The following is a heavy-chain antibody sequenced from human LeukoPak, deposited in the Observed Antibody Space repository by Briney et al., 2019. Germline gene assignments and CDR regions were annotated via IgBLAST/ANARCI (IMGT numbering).Heavy chain of an antibody. CDR3: ASALYSYGSGGADY. CDR2: ISSSSSTI. Sequence: QPGGSLRLSCAASGFTFSSYSMNWVRQAPGKGLEWVSYISSSSSTIYYADSVKGRFTISRDNAKNSPYLQMNSLRAEDTAVYYCASALYSYGSGGADYWGQGTLVTVSS. D-gene: IGHD5-18*01. CDR1: GFTFSSYS. V-gene: IGHV3-48*01. J-gene: IGHJ4*02.